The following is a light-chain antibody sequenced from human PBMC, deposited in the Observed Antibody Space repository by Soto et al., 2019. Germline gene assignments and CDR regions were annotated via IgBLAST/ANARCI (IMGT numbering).Light chain of an antibody. V-gene: IGKV3-15*01. CDR2: GAS. CDR3: QQYSHWRT. Sequence: EIMMTQSPANVSVFPGERATLSCRASQSIDSDLAWYQQKPGHVPRLLIYGASTRATGVPARFSGSGSGTEFTLTIISLQSDDFAVYYCQQYSHWRTFGPGTKVEL. CDR1: QSIDSD. J-gene: IGKJ1*01.